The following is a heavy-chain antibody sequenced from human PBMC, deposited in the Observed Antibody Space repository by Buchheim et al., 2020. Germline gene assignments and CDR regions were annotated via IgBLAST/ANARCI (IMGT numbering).Heavy chain of an antibody. D-gene: IGHD6-13*01. CDR3: ARDRGYSSSWYYYYGMDV. Sequence: VQPGRSLRLSCAASGFTFSSYGMHWVRQAPGKGLEWVAVIWYDGSNKYYADSVKGRFTISRDNSKNTLYLQMNSLRAEDTAVYYCARDRGYSSSWYYYYGMDVWGQGTT. V-gene: IGHV3-33*01. CDR1: GFTFSSYG. J-gene: IGHJ6*02. CDR2: IWYDGSNK.